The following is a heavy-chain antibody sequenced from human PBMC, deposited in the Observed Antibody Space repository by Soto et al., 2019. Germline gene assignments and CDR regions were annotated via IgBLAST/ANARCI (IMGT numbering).Heavy chain of an antibody. CDR3: ARVMVRGVIKYHYYGMDV. CDR2: ISSSSSYI. D-gene: IGHD3-10*01. Sequence: PVGSLRLSCAASGFTFSSYSMNWVRQAPGKGLEWVSSISSSSSYIYYADSVKGRFTISRDNAKNSLYLQMNSLRAEDTAVYYCARVMVRGVIKYHYYGMDVWGQGTTVTVSS. J-gene: IGHJ6*02. CDR1: GFTFSSYS. V-gene: IGHV3-21*01.